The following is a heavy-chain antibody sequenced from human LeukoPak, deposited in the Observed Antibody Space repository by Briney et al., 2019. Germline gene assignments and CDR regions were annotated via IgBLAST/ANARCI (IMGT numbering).Heavy chain of an antibody. V-gene: IGHV3-9*01. CDR2: ISWNSGSI. CDR3: AKDLHFGVDNYYYYGMDV. J-gene: IGHJ6*02. CDR1: GFTFDDYA. D-gene: IGHD3-3*01. Sequence: PGRSLRLSCAASGFTFDDYATHWVRQAPGKGLEWVSGISWNSGSIGYADSVKGRFTISRDNAKNSLYLQMNSLRAEDTALYYCAKDLHFGVDNYYYYGMDVWGQGTTVTVS.